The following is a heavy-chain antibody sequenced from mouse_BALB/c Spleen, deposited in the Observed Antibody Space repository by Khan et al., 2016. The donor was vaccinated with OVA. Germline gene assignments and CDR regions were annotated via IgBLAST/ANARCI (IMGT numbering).Heavy chain of an antibody. V-gene: IGHV3-2*02. Sequence: QLEESGPGLVKPPQSLSLTCTVTGYSITSDYAWNWIRQFPGNKLEWMGYISYSGNTKYNPSLKSRISITRDTSKNQFFLQLNFVTIEDTATYYCARIQGGDFDYWGQGTTLTVSS. CDR2: ISYSGNT. CDR3: ARIQGGDFDY. J-gene: IGHJ2*01. D-gene: IGHD3-2*02. CDR1: GYSITSDYA.